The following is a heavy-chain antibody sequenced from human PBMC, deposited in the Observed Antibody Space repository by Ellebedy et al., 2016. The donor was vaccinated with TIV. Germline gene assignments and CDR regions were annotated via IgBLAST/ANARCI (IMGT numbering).Heavy chain of an antibody. Sequence: GESLKISCKGSGYSFTSYWIAWVRQMPGKGLEWMGIIYPGDSDTRNSPSFQGQVTISTDKSISTAYLQWSSLKASDTAMYYCARRAYYYDGSAYSMYYFDYWGQGTLVTVSS. CDR3: ARRAYYYDGSAYSMYYFDY. J-gene: IGHJ4*02. CDR2: IYPGDSDT. V-gene: IGHV5-51*01. D-gene: IGHD3-22*01. CDR1: GYSFTSYW.